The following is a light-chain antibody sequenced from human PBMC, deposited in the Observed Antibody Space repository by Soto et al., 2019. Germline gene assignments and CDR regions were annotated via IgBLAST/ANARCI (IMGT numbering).Light chain of an antibody. J-gene: IGKJ1*01. Sequence: DIVMTQSPDSLAVSLGERATINCKSSQSVLSSSNNKNYLAWYQQKPGQPPKLLIYWASTRESGVPDRFSGSGSGTDFTLTISSLQAEDVAVYYRQQYYSCPETFGQGTKVEIK. CDR1: QSVLSSSNNKNY. V-gene: IGKV4-1*01. CDR2: WAS. CDR3: QQYYSCPET.